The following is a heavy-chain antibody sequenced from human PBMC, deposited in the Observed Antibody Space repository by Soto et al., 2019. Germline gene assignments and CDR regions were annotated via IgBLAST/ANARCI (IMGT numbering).Heavy chain of an antibody. CDR2: TYRRSKWHN. J-gene: IGHJ6*02. V-gene: IGHV6-1*01. CDR1: GDSVSSNSAA. D-gene: IGHD3-22*01. Sequence: PSQTLSLTCAIPGDSVSSNSAAWNWIRLSPSRGLEWLGRTYRRSKWHNDSAESVKSRITINPDTSKNEFSLHLNFLTPDDTAVYYCAAEPPYDSSGYGPYYYYGMDVWGQGTTVTVSS. CDR3: AAEPPYDSSGYGPYYYYGMDV.